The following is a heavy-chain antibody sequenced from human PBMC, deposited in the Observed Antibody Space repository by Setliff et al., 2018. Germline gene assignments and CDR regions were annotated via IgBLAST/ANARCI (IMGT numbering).Heavy chain of an antibody. CDR2: IFHSGST. J-gene: IGHJ6*02. D-gene: IGHD3-10*01. CDR3: ARLSWDGLRYHGLDV. CDR1: GYSISSGHF. V-gene: IGHV4-38-2*01. Sequence: PSETLSLTCGVSGYSISSGHFWGWIRQPPGKGLEWLGNIFHSGSTYYNPTLNSRVTISVDTSTNQFSLKLRSVTAADTAVYYCARLSWDGLRYHGLDVWGQGTTVTVSS.